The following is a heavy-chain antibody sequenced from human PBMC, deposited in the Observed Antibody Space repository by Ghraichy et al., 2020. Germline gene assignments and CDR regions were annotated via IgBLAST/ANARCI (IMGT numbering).Heavy chain of an antibody. CDR2: IYYSGST. J-gene: IGHJ5*02. V-gene: IGHV4-39*07. Sequence: SETLSLTYTVSGGSISSSSYYWGWIRQPPGKGLEWIGSIYYSGSTYYNPSLKSRVTISVDTSKNQFSLKLSSVTAADTAVYYCARKANWANWFDPWGQGTLVTVSS. CDR1: GGSISSSSYY. D-gene: IGHD7-27*01. CDR3: ARKANWANWFDP.